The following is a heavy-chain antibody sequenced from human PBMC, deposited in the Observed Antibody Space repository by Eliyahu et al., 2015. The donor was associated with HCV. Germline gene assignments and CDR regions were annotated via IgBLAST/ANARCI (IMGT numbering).Heavy chain of an antibody. D-gene: IGHD6-19*01. J-gene: IGHJ5*02. V-gene: IGHV4-59*01. CDR2: IHYSGXT. CDR3: ARGGGGIAVAGTGGWFDP. CDR1: GGSITTYY. Sequence: QVQLQESGPGLVKPSETLSLTCTVSGGSITTYYWSWIRQPPGKGLEWIGYIHYSGXTTYNPPLKSRVTISVDTSKNQFSLNLTSVTAADTAVYYCARGGGGIAVAGTGGWFDPWGQGTLVTVSS.